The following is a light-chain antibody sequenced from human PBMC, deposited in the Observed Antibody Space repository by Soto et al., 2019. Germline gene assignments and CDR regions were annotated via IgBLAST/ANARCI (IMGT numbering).Light chain of an antibody. Sequence: ESVLTQSPGSLSLSPGETATLSCRASQSIINNYLAWYQQKPGQAPRLLIYGASIRATGVPDRFSGSGSGTDFTLTITRLVAEDFAVYYCQQYGTSPLMYTFGQGTKLGVK. CDR1: QSIINNY. J-gene: IGKJ2*01. CDR2: GAS. CDR3: QQYGTSPLMYT. V-gene: IGKV3-20*01.